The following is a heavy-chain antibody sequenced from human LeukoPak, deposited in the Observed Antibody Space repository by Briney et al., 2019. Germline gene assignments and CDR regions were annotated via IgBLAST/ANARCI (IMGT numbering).Heavy chain of an antibody. CDR2: LSGSGAGT. D-gene: IGHD2-8*01. Sequence: PGGSLRLSCAASGFTFGNYTMTWVRQAPGKGLEWVSGLSGSGAGTYFADSVKGRFTISRDNSQNTLYLQMNSLRAEDTAVYYCARRSTILLSGGETYFDYWGQGTLVTVSS. CDR3: ARRSTILLSGGETYFDY. CDR1: GFTFGNYT. J-gene: IGHJ4*02. V-gene: IGHV3-23*01.